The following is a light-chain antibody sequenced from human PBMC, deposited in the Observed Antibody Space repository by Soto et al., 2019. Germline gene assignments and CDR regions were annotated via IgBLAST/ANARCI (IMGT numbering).Light chain of an antibody. CDR2: DVS. V-gene: IGLV2-11*01. J-gene: IGLJ2*01. CDR1: SSDVGGYNH. Sequence: QSALTQPRSVSGSPGQSVTISCTGTSSDVGGYNHVSWYQQRPGKAPKLMIYDVSKRPSGVPDRFSGSKSGNTASLTISGLQAEDEADYYCCSYAGIYSVVFGGGTKLTVL. CDR3: CSYAGIYSVV.